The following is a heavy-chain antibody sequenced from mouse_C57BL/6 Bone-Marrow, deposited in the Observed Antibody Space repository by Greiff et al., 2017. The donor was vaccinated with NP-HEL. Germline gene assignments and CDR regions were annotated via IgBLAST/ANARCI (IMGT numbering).Heavy chain of an antibody. J-gene: IGHJ3*01. Sequence: EVQLQQSGTVLARPGASVKMSCKTSGYTFTSYWMHWVKQRPGQGLEWIGAIYPGNSDTSYNQKFKGKAKLTAVTSASTAYMELSSLTNEDSAVYYCTRPLHIYYGNYEAPYWGQGTLVTVSA. CDR3: TRPLHIYYGNYEAPY. V-gene: IGHV1-5*01. D-gene: IGHD2-1*01. CDR1: GYTFTSYW. CDR2: IYPGNSDT.